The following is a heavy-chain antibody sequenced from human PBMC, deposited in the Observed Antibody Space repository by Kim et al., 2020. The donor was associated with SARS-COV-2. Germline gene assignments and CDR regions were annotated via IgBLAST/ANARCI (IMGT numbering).Heavy chain of an antibody. CDR2: IWYDGSNK. Sequence: GGSLRLSCAASGFTFSSYGMHWVRQAPGKGLEWVAVIWYDGSNKYYADSVNGRFTISRDNSKNTLYLQMNSLRAEDTAVYYCARETEMKYFDYWGQGTLVTVSS. V-gene: IGHV3-33*01. CDR3: ARETEMKYFDY. CDR1: GFTFSSYG. J-gene: IGHJ4*02.